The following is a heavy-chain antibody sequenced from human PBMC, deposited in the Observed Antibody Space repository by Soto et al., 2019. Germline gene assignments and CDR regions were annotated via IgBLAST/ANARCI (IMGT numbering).Heavy chain of an antibody. J-gene: IGHJ4*02. CDR2: ISAYKGNT. Sequence: QVQLVQSGAEVKKPGASVKVSCKASGYTFSSYGISWGRQAPGQGLEWMGWISAYKGNTNYAQKHQGRVTMTTDTSTSTAYMELRSLRADDTAVYYCARVTYYDILSAQGYFDYWGQGTLVTVSS. D-gene: IGHD3-9*01. CDR1: GYTFSSYG. V-gene: IGHV1-18*01. CDR3: ARVTYYDILSAQGYFDY.